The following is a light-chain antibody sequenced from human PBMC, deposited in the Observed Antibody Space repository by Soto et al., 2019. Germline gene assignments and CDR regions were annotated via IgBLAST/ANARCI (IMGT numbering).Light chain of an antibody. CDR1: QSVSSN. Sequence: ELVMTQSPATLSVSPGERATLSCRASQSVSSNLAWYQQKPGQAPRLLIYGASTRATGIPARFSGSGSGTEFTLTISSLQSEDFAVYYCQQYGSSPLTFGGGTKVDI. CDR3: QQYGSSPLT. J-gene: IGKJ4*01. CDR2: GAS. V-gene: IGKV3-15*01.